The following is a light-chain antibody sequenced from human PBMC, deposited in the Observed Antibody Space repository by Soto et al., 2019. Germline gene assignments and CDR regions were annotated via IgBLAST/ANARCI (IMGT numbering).Light chain of an antibody. J-gene: IGKJ4*01. CDR3: QQRSNLLT. Sequence: EIVLTQSPATLALSPGERATLSCRASQSVSSYLAWYQQKRGQAPRLLIYDASNRATGIPARFSGSGSGTDFTLTLSSLEPADFAVYYCQQRSNLLTFGGGTKVEIK. CDR2: DAS. V-gene: IGKV3-11*01. CDR1: QSVSSY.